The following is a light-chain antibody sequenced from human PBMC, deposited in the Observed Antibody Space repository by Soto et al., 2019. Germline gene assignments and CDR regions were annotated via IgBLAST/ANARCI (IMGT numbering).Light chain of an antibody. CDR2: RNN. V-gene: IGLV1-47*01. CDR1: SSNIGSNY. CDR3: AAWDDSLSGPVV. J-gene: IGLJ2*01. Sequence: QAVVTQPPSASGTPGQRVTISCSGSSSNIGSNYVYWYQQLPGTAPKLLIYRNNQLPSGVPDRFSGSKSGTSASLAISGLRSEDEADYYCAAWDDSLSGPVVFGGGTKLTVL.